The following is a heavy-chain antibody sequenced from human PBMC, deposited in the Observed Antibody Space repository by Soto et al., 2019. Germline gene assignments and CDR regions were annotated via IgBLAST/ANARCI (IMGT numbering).Heavy chain of an antibody. Sequence: PSGTLSLTCTVSGGSISGYYWSWIRQPPGKGLEWIGYIYYSGSTNYNPSLKSRVTISVDTSKNQFSLKLSSVTAADTAVYYCARXVRDYYDSSGYSNWFDPWGQGTLVTVSS. CDR1: GGSISGYY. V-gene: IGHV4-59*01. CDR2: IYYSGST. J-gene: IGHJ5*02. D-gene: IGHD3-22*01. CDR3: ARXVRDYYDSSGYSNWFDP.